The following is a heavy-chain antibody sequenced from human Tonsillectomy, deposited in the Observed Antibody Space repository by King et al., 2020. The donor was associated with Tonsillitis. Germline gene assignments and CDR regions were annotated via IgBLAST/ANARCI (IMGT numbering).Heavy chain of an antibody. CDR3: ARSLAAAGYYYYGMDV. D-gene: IGHD6-13*01. Sequence: VQLVESGGGLVKPGGSLRLSCAASGFTFSDYYMSWIRQAPGKGLEWVSHISSSGSTIYYADSVKGRFTISRDNAKNSWYLQMNSLRAEDTAVYYCARSLAAAGYYYYGMDVWGQGTTVTVSS. J-gene: IGHJ6*02. CDR1: GFTFSDYY. V-gene: IGHV3-11*01. CDR2: ISSSGSTI.